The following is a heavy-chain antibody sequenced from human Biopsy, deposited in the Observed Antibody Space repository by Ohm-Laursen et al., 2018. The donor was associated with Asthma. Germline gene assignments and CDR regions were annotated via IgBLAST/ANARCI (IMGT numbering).Heavy chain of an antibody. D-gene: IGHD2-2*01. CDR1: GGTFNTYV. V-gene: IGHV1-69*01. Sequence: SSVKVSCKSLGGTFNTYVIGWGRQAPGQGLVWMGGINSVFGTTTYPQKFQDRVTITADDSTSTVYMELSSLRSGDTAVYYCARKAGSCISRTCYSLDFWGQGTLVTVSS. CDR3: ARKAGSCISRTCYSLDF. J-gene: IGHJ4*02. CDR2: INSVFGTT.